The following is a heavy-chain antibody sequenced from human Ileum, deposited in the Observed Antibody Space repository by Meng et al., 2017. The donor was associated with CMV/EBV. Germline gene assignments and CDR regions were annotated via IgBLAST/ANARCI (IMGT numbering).Heavy chain of an antibody. J-gene: IGHJ3*02. D-gene: IGHD6-19*01. V-gene: IGHV3-30*02. CDR1: GNTFSSYG. Sequence: GGSLRLSCAASGNTFSSYGMHWVRQAPGKGPEWVTFIRYDGTNEQYADSVKGRFTISRDNSTNMLYLQMDSLSAGDTAVYYCVKDSDSGWYPIAFDIWGQGTMVTVSS. CDR2: IRYDGTNE. CDR3: VKDSDSGWYPIAFDI.